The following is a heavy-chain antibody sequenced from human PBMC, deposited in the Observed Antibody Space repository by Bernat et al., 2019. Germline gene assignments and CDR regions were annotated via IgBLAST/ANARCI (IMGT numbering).Heavy chain of an antibody. V-gene: IGHV1-69*06. CDR3: GGGPINNMVWGFISCYYMDV. J-gene: IGHJ6*03. CDR2: IIPIFGTA. D-gene: IGHD3-10*01. Sequence: QVQLVQSGAEVKKPGSSVKVSCKASGGTFSSYAISWVRQAPGQGLEWMGGIIPIFGTANYAQKFQGRVTSTADKATSTAYMGLSSLRAEDTAVYYCGGGPINNMVWGFISCYYMDVRGKGGAVSDS. CDR1: GGTFSSYA.